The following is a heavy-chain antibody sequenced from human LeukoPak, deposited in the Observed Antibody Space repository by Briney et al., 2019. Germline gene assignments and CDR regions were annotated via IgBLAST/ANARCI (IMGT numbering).Heavy chain of an antibody. Sequence: GRSLRLSCAASGFTFSSYGMHWVCQAPGKGLEWVAVIWYDGSNKYYADSVKGRFTISRDNSKNTLYLQMNSLRAEDTAVYYCARVLSSGWFYYGMDVWGQGTTVTVSS. V-gene: IGHV3-33*01. CDR1: GFTFSSYG. D-gene: IGHD6-19*01. J-gene: IGHJ6*02. CDR3: ARVLSSGWFYYGMDV. CDR2: IWYDGSNK.